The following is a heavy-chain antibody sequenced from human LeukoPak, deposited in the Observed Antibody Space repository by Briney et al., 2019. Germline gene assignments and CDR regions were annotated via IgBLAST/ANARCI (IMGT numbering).Heavy chain of an antibody. Sequence: SETLSLTCTVSGGSISSSSYYWGWIRQPPGKGLEWIGSIYYSGSTYYNPPLKSRVTISVDTSKNQFSLKLSSVTAADTAVYYCARGSGSYLRRRLDYWGQGTLVTVSS. CDR3: ARGSGSYLRRRLDY. V-gene: IGHV4-39*07. D-gene: IGHD3-10*01. J-gene: IGHJ4*02. CDR1: GGSISSSSYY. CDR2: IYYSGST.